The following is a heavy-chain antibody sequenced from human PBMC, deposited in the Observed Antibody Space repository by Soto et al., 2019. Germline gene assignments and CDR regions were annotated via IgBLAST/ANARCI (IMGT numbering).Heavy chain of an antibody. J-gene: IGHJ4*02. CDR1: GFTFSSYG. V-gene: IGHV3-30*03. CDR3: AREYCGYDFDY. Sequence: PGGSLRLSCAASGFTFSSYGMHWVRQAPGKGLEWVAVISYDGSNKYYADSVKGRFTISRDNSKNTLYLQMNSLRAEDTAVYYCAREYCGYDFDYWGQGTLVTVSS. CDR2: ISYDGSNK. D-gene: IGHD5-12*01.